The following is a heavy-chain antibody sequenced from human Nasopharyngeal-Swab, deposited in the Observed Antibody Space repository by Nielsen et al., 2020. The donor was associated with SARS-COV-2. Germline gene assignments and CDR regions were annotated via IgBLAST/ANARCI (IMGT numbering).Heavy chain of an antibody. CDR3: AGHRDGDYLKN. Sequence: SETLSLTCTVSGGSISSSGYYWGWIRQPPGKGLEWIGSIYYTGSTYYNPSIETRVTISVDTSKNQFSLKLSSVSATDTAVYYCAGHRDGDYLKNWGQGTLVTVSS. V-gene: IGHV4-39*01. CDR2: IYYTGST. J-gene: IGHJ4*02. D-gene: IGHD4-17*01. CDR1: GGSISSSGYY.